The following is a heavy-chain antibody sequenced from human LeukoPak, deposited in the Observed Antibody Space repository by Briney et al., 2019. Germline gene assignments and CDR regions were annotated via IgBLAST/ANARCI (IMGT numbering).Heavy chain of an antibody. CDR3: ARDRGSGDVFDY. CDR1: GYTFTGNY. CDR2: INPNSGGT. D-gene: IGHD3-10*01. J-gene: IGHJ4*02. Sequence: ASVKVSCKASGYTFTGNYMHWVRQAPGQGLEWMGRINPNSGGTSHAQRFQGRVTLTRDTSITTAYMELTSLTSDDTAVYYCARDRGSGDVFDYWGQGTLVTVSS. V-gene: IGHV1-2*06.